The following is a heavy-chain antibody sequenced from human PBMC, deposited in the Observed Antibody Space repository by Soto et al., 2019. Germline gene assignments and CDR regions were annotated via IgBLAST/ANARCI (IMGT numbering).Heavy chain of an antibody. CDR1: GFTFSTYA. V-gene: IGHV3-23*01. J-gene: IGHJ4*02. D-gene: IGHD3-16*01. CDR2: VNRDGNT. CDR3: ANRGRSLDQEKPYYYFDY. Sequence: EVQLLESGGGLVQPGGSLRLSCAASGFTFSTYAMSWVRQAPGKGLEWVSTVNRDGNTFYADSVKGRFAISRDNSKNTIYLQMNSLRADDTAVYYCANRGRSLDQEKPYYYFDYWGQGTVVTVSS.